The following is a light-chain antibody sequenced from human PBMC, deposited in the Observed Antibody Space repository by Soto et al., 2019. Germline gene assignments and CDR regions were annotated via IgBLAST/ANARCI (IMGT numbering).Light chain of an antibody. CDR3: QQYGSSPYT. CDR1: QSVSNNY. CDR2: GAS. J-gene: IGKJ2*01. Sequence: EIVLTQSPGTLSLSPGERATLSCRASQSVSNNYLAWYQQKPGQAPRLLIYGASSRATGIPYRFSGSGSGTDFTLTISRLEPEDFAVYYCQQYGSSPYTFGQGTKLEIK. V-gene: IGKV3-20*01.